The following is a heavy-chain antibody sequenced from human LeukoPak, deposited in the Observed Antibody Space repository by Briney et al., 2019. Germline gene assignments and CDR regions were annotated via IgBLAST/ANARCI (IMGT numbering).Heavy chain of an antibody. J-gene: IGHJ6*03. V-gene: IGHV4-61*02. CDR1: GGSISSGSYY. CDR2: IYTSGST. CDR3: ARLNFQDIVVVPAAIAPLYYYYYMDV. D-gene: IGHD2-2*01. Sequence: SQTLSLTCTVSGGSISSGSYYWSWIRQPAGKGLEWIGRIYTSGSTNYNPSLKSRVTISVDTSKNQFSLKLSSVTAADTAVYYCARLNFQDIVVVPAAIAPLYYYYYMDVWGKGTTVTVSS.